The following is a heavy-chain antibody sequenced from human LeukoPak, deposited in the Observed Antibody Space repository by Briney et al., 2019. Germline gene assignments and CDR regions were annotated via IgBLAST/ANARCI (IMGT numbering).Heavy chain of an antibody. Sequence: GGSLRLSCAASGFTFNNYWMAWVRQAPGKGLERVANIKQDGSEKYYVDSVKGRFTISRDNAKNSLYLQMNSLRAEDTAVFYCARDGFSRISVFGVVSDAFDIWGQGTLVTVSS. V-gene: IGHV3-7*01. D-gene: IGHD3-3*01. J-gene: IGHJ3*02. CDR3: ARDGFSRISVFGVVSDAFDI. CDR1: GFTFNNYW. CDR2: IKQDGSEK.